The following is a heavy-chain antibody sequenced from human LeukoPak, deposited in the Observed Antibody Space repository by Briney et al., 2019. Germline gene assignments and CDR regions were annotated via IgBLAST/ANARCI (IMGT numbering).Heavy chain of an antibody. D-gene: IGHD5-18*01. CDR2: IKEDGSEK. Sequence: GGSLRLSCAASEFTFSSHWMSWVRQAPGKGLEWVANIKEDGSEKYHVDSVKGRFTISRDNAKNSLYLQMNSLRAEDTAVYYCCRRWLNYYYYGMDVWGQGTTVTVSS. J-gene: IGHJ6*02. CDR1: EFTFSSHW. CDR3: CRRWLNYYYYGMDV. V-gene: IGHV3-7*01.